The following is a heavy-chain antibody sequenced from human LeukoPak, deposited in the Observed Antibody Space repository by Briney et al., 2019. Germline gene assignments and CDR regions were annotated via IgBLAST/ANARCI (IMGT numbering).Heavy chain of an antibody. CDR2: ISWNSGSI. J-gene: IGHJ3*02. Sequence: PGRSLRLSCAASGFTFDDYAMHWVRQAPGKGLEWVSGISWNSGSIGYADSVKGRFTISRDNAKNSLYLQMNSLRAEDTALYCCAKEYCSSTSCYFGIGGFDAFDIWGQGTMVTVSS. CDR1: GFTFDDYA. CDR3: AKEYCSSTSCYFGIGGFDAFDI. V-gene: IGHV3-9*01. D-gene: IGHD2-2*01.